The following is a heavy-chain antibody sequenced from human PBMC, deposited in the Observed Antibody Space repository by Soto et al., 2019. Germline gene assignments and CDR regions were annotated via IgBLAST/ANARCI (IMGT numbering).Heavy chain of an antibody. CDR1: GFTFSSYA. J-gene: IGHJ4*02. V-gene: IGHV3-23*01. Sequence: EVQLLESGGGLVQPGGSLRLSCAASGFTFSSYAMSWVRQAPGKGLEWVSAISGSGGSTYYADSVKGRFTISRDNSKKTQYLQMNSLRAEDTAVYYCAKWPKQLVRGSVDYWGQGTLVTVSS. CDR2: ISGSGGST. CDR3: AKWPKQLVRGSVDY. D-gene: IGHD6-6*01.